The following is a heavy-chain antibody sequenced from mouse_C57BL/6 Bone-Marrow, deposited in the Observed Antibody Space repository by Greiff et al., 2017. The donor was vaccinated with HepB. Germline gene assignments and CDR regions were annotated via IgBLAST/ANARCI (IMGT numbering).Heavy chain of an antibody. J-gene: IGHJ1*03. D-gene: IGHD1-1*01. Sequence: EVKLVESGGDLVKPGGSLKLSCAASGFTFSSYGMSWVRQTPDKRLEWVATISSGGSYTYYPDSVKGRFTISRDNAKNTLYLQMSSLKSEDTAMYYCARDYYASSYGYFDVWGTGTTVTVSS. CDR2: ISSGGSYT. V-gene: IGHV5-6*01. CDR1: GFTFSSYG. CDR3: ARDYYASSYGYFDV.